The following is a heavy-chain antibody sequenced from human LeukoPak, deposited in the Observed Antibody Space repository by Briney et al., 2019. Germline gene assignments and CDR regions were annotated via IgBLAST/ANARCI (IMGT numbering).Heavy chain of an antibody. CDR2: IHPGYSDI. J-gene: IGHJ4*02. Sequence: GESLKISCQGSGYTFTTYWIGWVRQMPGKGLEWMGIIHPGYSDIRYSPSFKGQVTISADKSISTAYLQWSNLKASDTAMYYCARQITISHFDYWGQGTLVTVSS. CDR1: GYTFTTYW. V-gene: IGHV5-51*01. CDR3: ARQITISHFDY. D-gene: IGHD3-3*01.